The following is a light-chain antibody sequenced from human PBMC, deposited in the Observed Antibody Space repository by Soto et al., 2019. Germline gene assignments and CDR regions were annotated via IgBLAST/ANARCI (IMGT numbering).Light chain of an antibody. CDR3: SSYTSSSTLDLV. CDR2: DVS. J-gene: IGLJ2*01. Sequence: QSALTQPASVSGSPGQSITISCTGTSSDVGGYNYVSWYQQHPGKAPKLMIYDVSNRPSGVSNRFSGSKSGNTASLTNSGLQAEDEADYYCSSYTSSSTLDLVFGGGTKLTVL. CDR1: SSDVGGYNY. V-gene: IGLV2-14*01.